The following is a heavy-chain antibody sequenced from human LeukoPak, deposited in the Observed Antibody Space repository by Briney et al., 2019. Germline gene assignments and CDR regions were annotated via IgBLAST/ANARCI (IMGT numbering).Heavy chain of an antibody. Sequence: SETLSLTCTVSGGSISSYYWSWIRQPPGKGLEWIGYIYYSGSTNYNPSLKSRVTISVDTSKNHFSLKLSSVTAADTAVYYCARGGVRGHIGYWGEGALVSVSS. CDR2: IYYSGST. V-gene: IGHV4-59*01. J-gene: IGHJ4*02. CDR3: ARGGVRGHIGY. D-gene: IGHD3-16*01. CDR1: GGSISSYY.